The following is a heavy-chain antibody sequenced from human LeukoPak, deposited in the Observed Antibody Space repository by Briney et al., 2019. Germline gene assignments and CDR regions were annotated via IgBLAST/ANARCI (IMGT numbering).Heavy chain of an antibody. V-gene: IGHV3-48*01. Sequence: GGSLRLSCAASGFTFSNSGMNWVRQAPGKGLEWVSYIGTSGTTIHYADSVKGRFTISRDNAKNSVCLQMNSLRAEDTAVYYCAREGPDYWGQGTLVTVSS. CDR1: GFTFSNSG. J-gene: IGHJ4*02. CDR3: AREGPDY. CDR2: IGTSGTTI.